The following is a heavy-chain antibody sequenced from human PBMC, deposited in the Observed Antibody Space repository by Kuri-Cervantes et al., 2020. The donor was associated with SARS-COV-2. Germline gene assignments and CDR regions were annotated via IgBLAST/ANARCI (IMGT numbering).Heavy chain of an antibody. Sequence: SETLSLTCTVSGGSISSNYWSWIRQPPGKGLEWIGYIYYSGSTNYHPSLKSRVTIPVDTSKNQFSLNLSSVTAADTALYYCARLPIVDYYDSSADHTWGQGTLVTVSS. V-gene: IGHV4-59*08. CDR3: ARLPIVDYYDSSADHT. D-gene: IGHD3-22*01. CDR1: GGSISSNY. CDR2: IYYSGST. J-gene: IGHJ4*02.